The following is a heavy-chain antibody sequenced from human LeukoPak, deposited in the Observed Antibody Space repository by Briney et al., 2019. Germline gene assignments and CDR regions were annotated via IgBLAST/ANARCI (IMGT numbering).Heavy chain of an antibody. CDR2: ISNSGRTI. D-gene: IGHD6-6*01. CDR1: GFTFSDRY. J-gene: IGHJ6*03. V-gene: IGHV3-11*04. Sequence: GGSLRLSCAASGFTFSDRYMSWIRQAPGKGLEWVSYISNSGRTIYYADSVKGRFIISRDNAKNSLYLQTNSLRDEDTAVYYCARVIATRPHYYYYMDVWGKGTTVTVSS. CDR3: ARVIATRPHYYYYMDV.